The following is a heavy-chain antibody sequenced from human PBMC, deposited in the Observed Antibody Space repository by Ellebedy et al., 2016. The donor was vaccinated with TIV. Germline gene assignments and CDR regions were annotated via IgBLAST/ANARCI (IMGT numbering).Heavy chain of an antibody. CDR3: ARDHSRGYGSAFDY. D-gene: IGHD3-10*01. V-gene: IGHV1-69*05. Sequence: ASVKVSCKASGGTFSIHALSWVRQAPGQGLEWMGGIIPIFGTTNYAQKFQGRVTMTRDTSTSTVYMELSSLRSEDTAVYYCARDHSRGYGSAFDYWGQGTLVTVSS. CDR2: IIPIFGTT. J-gene: IGHJ4*02. CDR1: GGTFSIHA.